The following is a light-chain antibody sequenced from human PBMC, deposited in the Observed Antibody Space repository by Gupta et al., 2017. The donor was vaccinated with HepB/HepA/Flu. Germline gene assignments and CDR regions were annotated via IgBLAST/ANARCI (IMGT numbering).Light chain of an antibody. Sequence: QSVLTQQPSASGTPGQRVTISCSGTSSNIGSNAVNWYQQYPGTAPKLLMFFNNQRPSGVPDRFSGSKSGTSASLAISWLQSDDEADYYCATWDDSLNGQVFGTGTKVTVL. J-gene: IGLJ1*01. CDR3: ATWDDSLNGQV. CDR2: FNN. V-gene: IGLV1-44*01. CDR1: SSNIGSNA.